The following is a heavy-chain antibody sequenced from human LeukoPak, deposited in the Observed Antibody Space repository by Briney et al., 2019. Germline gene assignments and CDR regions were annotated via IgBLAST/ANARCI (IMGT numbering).Heavy chain of an antibody. CDR3: AKDSVETLRGSRWATVFDY. CDR1: GFTFSSYA. CDR2: ISGSGGST. D-gene: IGHD5-24*01. Sequence: GGSLRLSCAASGFTFSSYAMSWVRQAPGKGLEWVSAISGSGGSTYYADSVKGRFTISRDNSKNTLYLQMNSLRAEDTAVYYCAKDSVETLRGSRWATVFDYWGPGTLVTVSS. V-gene: IGHV3-23*01. J-gene: IGHJ4*02.